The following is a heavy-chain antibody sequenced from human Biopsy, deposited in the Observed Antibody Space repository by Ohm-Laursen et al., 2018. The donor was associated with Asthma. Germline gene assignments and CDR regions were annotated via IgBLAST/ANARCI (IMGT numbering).Heavy chain of an antibody. D-gene: IGHD4-17*01. CDR1: GDSFSNYA. V-gene: IGHV1-69*01. CDR2: LIPVLGTP. J-gene: IGHJ5*02. CDR3: AKVGHGNGDYVGWFDP. Sequence: SLVKVSCKASGDSFSNYAISWVRQAPGQGLEWMGGLIPVLGTPDHAQMFEGRVTITADESTSTAYMELNSLRAEDTAVYYRAKVGHGNGDYVGWFDPWGQGTLVTVSS.